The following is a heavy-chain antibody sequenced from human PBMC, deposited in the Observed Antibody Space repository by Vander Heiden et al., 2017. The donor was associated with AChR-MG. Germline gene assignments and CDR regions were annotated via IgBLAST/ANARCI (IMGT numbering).Heavy chain of an antibody. CDR1: GFTSSSSS. CDR3: ARGELGMDV. D-gene: IGHD1-26*01. Sequence: EVQLVESGGGLVKPGGSPRLPCTASGFTSSSSSMHWVRQAPGKGLEWVSTISSGSTYIYYADSVKGRFTISRDNAKNSLYLQMNSLRAEDTAVYYCARGELGMDVWGQGTTVIVSS. V-gene: IGHV3-21*01. J-gene: IGHJ6*02. CDR2: ISSGSTYI.